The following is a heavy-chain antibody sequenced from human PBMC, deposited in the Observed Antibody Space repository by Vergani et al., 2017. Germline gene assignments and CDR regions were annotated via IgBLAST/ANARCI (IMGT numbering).Heavy chain of an antibody. Sequence: VQLVESGGGLVQPGGSLRLSCAASGFTFSSYGMHWVRQAPGKGLEWVAFIRYDGSNKYYADSVKGRFTISRDNSKNTLYLQMNSLRAEDTAVYYCRGVAGTGRDYWGQGTLVTVSS. J-gene: IGHJ4*02. CDR2: IRYDGSNK. CDR3: RGVAGTGRDY. V-gene: IGHV3-30*02. CDR1: GFTFSSYG. D-gene: IGHD6-19*01.